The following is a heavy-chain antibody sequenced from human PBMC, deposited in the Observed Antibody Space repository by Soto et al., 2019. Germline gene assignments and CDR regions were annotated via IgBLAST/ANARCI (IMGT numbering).Heavy chain of an antibody. J-gene: IGHJ4*02. V-gene: IGHV1-69*06. D-gene: IGHD3-22*01. CDR3: ARGGSKYYYDSSGYFDPFDY. Sequence: QVQLVQSGAEVKKPGSSVKVSCKASGGTFSSYAISWVRQAPEQGLEWMGGIIPIFGTANYAQKFQGRVTITADKSTSTAYMELSSLRSEDTAVYYCARGGSKYYYDSSGYFDPFDYWGQGTLVTVSS. CDR2: IIPIFGTA. CDR1: GGTFSSYA.